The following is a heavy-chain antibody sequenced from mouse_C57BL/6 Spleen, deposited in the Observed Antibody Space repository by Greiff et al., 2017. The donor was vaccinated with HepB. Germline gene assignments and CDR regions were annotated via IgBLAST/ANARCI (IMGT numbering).Heavy chain of an antibody. CDR3: ARYYYGSSYAMDY. Sequence: EVKLVESGGGLVQPGGSLSLSCAASGFTFTDYYMSWVRQPPGKALEWLGFIRNKANGYTTEYSASVKGRFTISRENSQSILYLQMNALRAEDSATYYCARYYYGSSYAMDYWGQGTSVTVSS. J-gene: IGHJ4*01. D-gene: IGHD1-1*01. V-gene: IGHV7-3*01. CDR2: IRNKANGYTT. CDR1: GFTFTDYY.